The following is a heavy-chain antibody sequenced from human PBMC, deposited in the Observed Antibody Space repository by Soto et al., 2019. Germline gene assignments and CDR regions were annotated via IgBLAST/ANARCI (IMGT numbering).Heavy chain of an antibody. CDR2: ISYDGSNK. V-gene: IGHV3-30-3*01. Sequence: GGSLRLSCAASGFTFSSYAMHWVRQAPGKGLEWVAVISYDGSNKYYADSVKGRFTISRDNSKSTLYLQMNSLRAEDTAVYYCARDTDGLHYWGQGTLVTVSS. CDR3: ARDTDGLHY. J-gene: IGHJ4*02. CDR1: GFTFSSYA.